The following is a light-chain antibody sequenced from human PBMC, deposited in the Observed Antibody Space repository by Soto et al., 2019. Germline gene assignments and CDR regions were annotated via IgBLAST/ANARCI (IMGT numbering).Light chain of an antibody. J-gene: IGLJ1*01. Sequence: QSALTQPASVSGSPGQSITISCTGTSSDVGLYNYVSWYRHLPGKAPELIIYDVSNRPSGVSNRFSGSKSANTVSLTISGLQAEDEADYYCNSYTSSGTYVFGTGTQLTVL. CDR1: SSDVGLYNY. V-gene: IGLV2-14*03. CDR2: DVS. CDR3: NSYTSSGTYV.